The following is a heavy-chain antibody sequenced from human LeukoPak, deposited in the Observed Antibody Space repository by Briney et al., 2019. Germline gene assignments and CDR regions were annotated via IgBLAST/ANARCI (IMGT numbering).Heavy chain of an antibody. J-gene: IGHJ2*01. CDR2: IRYDGSNK. Sequence: GGSLRLSCAASGFTFSSYGMNWVRQAPGKGLEWVAIIRYDGSNKSYADSVKGRFTISRDNSKNTLYLQMNSLRAEDTALYYCAKGLHWLVSLEWYFELWGRGTLVTVSS. CDR3: AKGLHWLVSLEWYFEL. V-gene: IGHV3-30*02. D-gene: IGHD6-19*01. CDR1: GFTFSSYG.